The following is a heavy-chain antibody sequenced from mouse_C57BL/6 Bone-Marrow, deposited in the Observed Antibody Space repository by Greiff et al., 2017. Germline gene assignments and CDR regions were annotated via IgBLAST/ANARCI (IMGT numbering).Heavy chain of an antibody. D-gene: IGHD3-1*01. CDR2: IYPGSGST. Sequence: QVQLQQPRAELVKPGASVKMSCKASGYTFTRYWLTWVKQRPGQGLEWIGDIYPGSGSTNYNEKFKSKATLTVDTSSSPAYMQLSSLTSEDSAVYDCARGGYGGYAMDYWGQGTSVTVSS. J-gene: IGHJ4*01. V-gene: IGHV1-55*01. CDR3: ARGGYGGYAMDY. CDR1: GYTFTRYW.